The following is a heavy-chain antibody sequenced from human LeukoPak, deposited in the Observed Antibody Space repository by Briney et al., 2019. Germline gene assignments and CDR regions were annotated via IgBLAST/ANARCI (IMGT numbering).Heavy chain of an antibody. V-gene: IGHV5-51*01. CDR3: ARCSGSSGWFDP. CDR2: IYPGDFDT. CDR1: GYSFTSYW. D-gene: IGHD3-10*02. Sequence: GESLKISCQGSGYSFTSYWIGWVRQMPGKGLEWVGIIYPGDFDTRYSPSFQGQVTIPVDRSISTAYLQWRTLKAPDTALYYCARCSGSSGWFDPWGQRTLVTVSS. J-gene: IGHJ5*02.